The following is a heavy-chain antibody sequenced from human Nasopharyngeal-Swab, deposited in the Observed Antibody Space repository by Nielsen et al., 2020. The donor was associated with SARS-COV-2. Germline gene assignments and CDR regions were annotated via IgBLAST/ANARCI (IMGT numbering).Heavy chain of an antibody. D-gene: IGHD4-23*01. Sequence: GESLKISCAASGFTFSSYEMNWVRQAPGKGLEWVSYISSSGSTIYYADSVKGRFTISRDNAKYSLYLQMNSLRAEDTAVYYCARFYGGNSGFYYYYGMDVWGQGTTVTVSS. CDR3: ARFYGGNSGFYYYYGMDV. J-gene: IGHJ6*02. CDR1: GFTFSSYE. V-gene: IGHV3-48*03. CDR2: ISSSGSTI.